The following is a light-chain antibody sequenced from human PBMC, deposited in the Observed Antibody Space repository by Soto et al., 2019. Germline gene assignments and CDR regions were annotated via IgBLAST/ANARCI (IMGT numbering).Light chain of an antibody. Sequence: EIVLTQSPATLSLSPGERATLSCRASQSVSSYLAWYQQKPGQAPRLLIYDASNRATGIPARLSGSGSGTDFTLTISSLEPEEFAVYYCQQRSNWPPTFGQGTKLEI. CDR2: DAS. J-gene: IGKJ2*01. V-gene: IGKV3-11*01. CDR1: QSVSSY. CDR3: QQRSNWPPT.